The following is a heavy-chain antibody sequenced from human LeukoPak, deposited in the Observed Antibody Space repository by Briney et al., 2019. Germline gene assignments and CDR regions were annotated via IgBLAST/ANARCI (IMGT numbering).Heavy chain of an antibody. Sequence: PGRSLRLSCAASGFTFSSYGMPWVRQAPGKGLEWVAVISYDGSNKYYADSVKGRFTISRDNSKNTLYLQMNSLRAEDTAVYYCAKDRGYGSGSRYYYYYGMDVWGQGTTVTVSS. CDR2: ISYDGSNK. D-gene: IGHD3-10*01. V-gene: IGHV3-30*18. J-gene: IGHJ6*02. CDR1: GFTFSSYG. CDR3: AKDRGYGSGSRYYYYYGMDV.